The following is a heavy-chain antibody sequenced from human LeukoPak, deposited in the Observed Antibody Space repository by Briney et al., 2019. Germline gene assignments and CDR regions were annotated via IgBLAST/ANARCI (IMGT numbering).Heavy chain of an antibody. V-gene: IGHV3-9*01. J-gene: IGHJ2*01. CDR3: VKSGGYATAIRYFDL. CDR2: ISWNSGDI. Sequence: PGGSLRLSCAASGFSFGGYALHWVRQAPGKGLEWVASISWNSGDIVHADSVKGRFTISRDNAKNSLYLQMDSLRTEDTASYYCVKSGGYATAIRYFDLWGRGTLVTVSS. CDR1: GFSFGGYA. D-gene: IGHD2-21*02.